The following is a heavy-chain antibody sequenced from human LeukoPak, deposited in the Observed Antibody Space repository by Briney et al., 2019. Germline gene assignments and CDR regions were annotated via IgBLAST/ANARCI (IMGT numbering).Heavy chain of an antibody. D-gene: IGHD5-18*01. CDR1: GGTFSSYA. CDR3: TRDLGVDTTMIFFDY. CDR2: IIPILGIA. Sequence: EASVKVPCKASGGTFSSYAISWVRQAPGQGLEWMGRIIPILGIANYAQKFQGRVTMTTDTSTSTAYMEVRSLRSDDTAVYYCTRDLGVDTTMIFFDYWGQGSLVTVSS. V-gene: IGHV1-69*04. J-gene: IGHJ4*02.